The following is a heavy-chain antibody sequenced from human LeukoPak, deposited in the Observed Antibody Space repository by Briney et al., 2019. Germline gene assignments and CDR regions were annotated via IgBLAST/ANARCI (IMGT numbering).Heavy chain of an antibody. V-gene: IGHV3-30*02. CDR3: AKDSALYLLLWHYFDY. D-gene: IGHD2-2*01. Sequence: GGSLRLSCAASGFTFSSYGMHWVRQAPGKGLEWVAFIRYDGSNKYYADSVKGRFTISRDNSKNTLYLQMNSLRAEDTAVYYCAKDSALYLLLWHYFDYWGQGTLVTVSS. CDR1: GFTFSSYG. CDR2: IRYDGSNK. J-gene: IGHJ4*02.